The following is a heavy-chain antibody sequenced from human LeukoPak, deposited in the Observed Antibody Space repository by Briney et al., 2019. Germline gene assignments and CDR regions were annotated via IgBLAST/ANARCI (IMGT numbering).Heavy chain of an antibody. CDR2: IYYSGST. CDR1: GGSISSSNW. CDR3: AKSNGYGLVDI. J-gene: IGHJ3*02. D-gene: IGHD3-10*01. V-gene: IGHV4-4*02. Sequence: SSETLSLTCAVSGGSISSSNWWSWIRQPPGKGLEWIGSIYYSGSTYYNPSLKSRVTISLDTSRNQFSLKLNSVTAADTAVYYCAKSNGYGLVDIWGQGTMVTVSS.